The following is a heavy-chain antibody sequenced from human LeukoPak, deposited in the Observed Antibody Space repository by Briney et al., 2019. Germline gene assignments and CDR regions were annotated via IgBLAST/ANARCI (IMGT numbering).Heavy chain of an antibody. CDR2: IYFGGTT. J-gene: IGHJ4*02. CDR3: ARGDGVYVY. CDR1: GFTFDDYA. Sequence: GGSLRLSCAASGFTFDDYAMHWVRQAPGKGLDWVSVIYFGGTTYYADSVKGRFTISRDNSKNTVYLQMNSLRVEDTAVYYCARGDGVYVYWGQGTLVTVSS. D-gene: IGHD5/OR15-5a*01. V-gene: IGHV3-53*01.